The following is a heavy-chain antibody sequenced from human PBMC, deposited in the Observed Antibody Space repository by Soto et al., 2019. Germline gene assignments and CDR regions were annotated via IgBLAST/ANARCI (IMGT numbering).Heavy chain of an antibody. Sequence: SETLSLTCAVYGGSFSGYYWSWIRQPPGKGLEWIGEINHSGSTNYNPSLKSRVTISVDTSKNQFSLKLSSVTAADTAVYYCARGGRVITMVRGVTPWRRFDPWGQGTLVTVSS. V-gene: IGHV4-34*01. CDR1: GGSFSGYY. D-gene: IGHD3-10*01. CDR3: ARGGRVITMVRGVTPWRRFDP. CDR2: INHSGST. J-gene: IGHJ5*02.